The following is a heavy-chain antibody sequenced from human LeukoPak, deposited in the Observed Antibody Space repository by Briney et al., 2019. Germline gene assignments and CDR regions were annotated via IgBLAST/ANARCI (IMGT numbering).Heavy chain of an antibody. J-gene: IGHJ4*02. CDR2: ISGSGGST. CDR1: GFTFSSYA. V-gene: IGHV3-23*01. Sequence: PGGSLRLSCAASGFTFSSYAMSWVRQAPGKGLEWVSAISGSGGSTYYADSVTGRFTISRDNSKNTLYLQMNSLRAEDTAVYYCAKDPWDYGDYGGSDYWGQGTLVTVSS. CDR3: AKDPWDYGDYGGSDY. D-gene: IGHD4-17*01.